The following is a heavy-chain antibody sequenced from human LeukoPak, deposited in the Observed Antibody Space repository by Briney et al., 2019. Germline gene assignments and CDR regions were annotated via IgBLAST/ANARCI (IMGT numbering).Heavy chain of an antibody. Sequence: SVKVSCKASGGTFSSYAISWVRQAPGQGLEWMGRIIPILGIANYAQKFQGRVTITADKSTSTAYMELSSLRSEDTAVYYCARGKLGYYYYHMDAWGKGTTVTVSS. J-gene: IGHJ6*03. CDR2: IIPILGIA. V-gene: IGHV1-69*04. CDR3: ARGKLGYYYYHMDA. D-gene: IGHD3-3*02. CDR1: GGTFSSYA.